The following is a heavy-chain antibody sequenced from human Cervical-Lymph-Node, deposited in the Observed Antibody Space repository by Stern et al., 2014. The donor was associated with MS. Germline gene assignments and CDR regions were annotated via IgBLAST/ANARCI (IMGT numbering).Heavy chain of an antibody. V-gene: IGHV4-39*02. CDR1: GGSIGRSSYY. CDR2: IFYTGST. J-gene: IGHJ4*02. Sequence: QVQLQESGPGLVKPSETLSLTCTVSGGSIGRSSYYWGWIRQPPGKGLEWIGNIFYTGSTFYDPSLKRRVTLSVDTSNKHFSLRLTSVTAADTAVYYCARGAGVFDSWGQGTLVTVSP. D-gene: IGHD6-19*01. CDR3: ARGAGVFDS.